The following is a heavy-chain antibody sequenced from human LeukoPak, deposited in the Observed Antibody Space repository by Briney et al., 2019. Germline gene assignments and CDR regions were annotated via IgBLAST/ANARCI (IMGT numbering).Heavy chain of an antibody. Sequence: GASVTVSCTTSGYTFTAYYIHWLRQAPGQGLEWMGWMNPNSGGTKYAQTFQGRVTLTRDTSISTAYLELSSLTSDDTAVYFCARQGSNSSGWYPVDDWGQGTLVTVSS. CDR2: MNPNSGGT. J-gene: IGHJ4*02. CDR3: ARQGSNSSGWYPVDD. V-gene: IGHV1-2*02. CDR1: GYTFTAYY. D-gene: IGHD6-19*01.